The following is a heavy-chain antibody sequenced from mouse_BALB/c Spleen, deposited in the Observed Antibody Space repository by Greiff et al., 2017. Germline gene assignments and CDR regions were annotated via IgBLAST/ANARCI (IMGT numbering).Heavy chain of an antibody. D-gene: IGHD2-10*01. V-gene: IGHV3-6*02. CDR1: GYSITSGYY. CDR3: ARAYYGNYVDYAMDY. CDR2: ISYDGSN. Sequence: EVKLMESGPGLVKPSQSLSLTCSVTGYSITSGYYWNWIRQFPGNKLEWMGYISYDGSNNYNPSLKNRISITRDTSKNQFFLKLNSVTTEDTATYYCARAYYGNYVDYAMDYWGQGTSVTVSS. J-gene: IGHJ4*01.